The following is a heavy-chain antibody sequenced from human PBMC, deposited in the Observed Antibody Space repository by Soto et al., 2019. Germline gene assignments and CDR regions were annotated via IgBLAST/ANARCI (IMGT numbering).Heavy chain of an antibody. Sequence: SETLSLTCTVSGGSIGSYYWNWIWQPPGKGLEWIGNIYYSGSTNYNPSLKSRVTISVDTSKNQFSLKLSSVTAADTAVYYCARDGGFYYGMDVWGQGTTVT. V-gene: IGHV4-59*01. CDR2: IYYSGST. CDR3: ARDGGFYYGMDV. D-gene: IGHD3-3*01. J-gene: IGHJ6*02. CDR1: GGSIGSYY.